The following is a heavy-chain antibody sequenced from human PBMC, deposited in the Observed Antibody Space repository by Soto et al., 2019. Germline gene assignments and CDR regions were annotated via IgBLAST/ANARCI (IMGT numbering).Heavy chain of an antibody. V-gene: IGHV4-38-2*01. CDR3: ARARWYDDFDV. Sequence: SETLSLTCAVSGFFISSGNYWGWIRKPPGKGLEWIGSIFHGGNTYYNPSLKSRVTISVDMSKNQFSLKLNSVTAADTAVYYCARARWYDDFDVWGQGTVVTVSS. CDR1: GFFISSGNY. J-gene: IGHJ3*01. D-gene: IGHD2-15*01. CDR2: IFHGGNT.